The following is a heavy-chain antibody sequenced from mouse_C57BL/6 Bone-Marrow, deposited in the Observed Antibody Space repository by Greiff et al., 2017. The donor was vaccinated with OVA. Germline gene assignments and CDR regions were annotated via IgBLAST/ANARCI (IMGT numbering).Heavy chain of an antibody. CDR1: GYSITSGYY. J-gene: IGHJ2*01. Sequence: EVKLVESGPGLVKPSQSLSLTCSVPGYSITSGYYWNWIRQFPGNKLEWLGYISYDVRNPSNPSLHNRISITRDTSKNQFFLKLNAVTTEDTATYYCARGGYFDYWGQGTTRTVSS. V-gene: IGHV3-6*01. CDR3: ARGGYFDY. CDR2: ISYDVRN.